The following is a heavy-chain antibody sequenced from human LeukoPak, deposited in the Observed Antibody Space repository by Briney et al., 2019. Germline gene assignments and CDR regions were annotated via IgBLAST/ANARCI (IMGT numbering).Heavy chain of an antibody. V-gene: IGHV3-7*01. Sequence: GGSLRLSCAASGFTFSSYWMSWVRQAPGRGLEWVANIKQDESEKYYEDSVKGRFTISRDNAKNSLYLQMNSLRAEDTAVYYCATSLGINTAMVFDYWGQGTLVTVSS. CDR2: IKQDESEK. D-gene: IGHD5-18*01. CDR1: GFTFSSYW. J-gene: IGHJ4*02. CDR3: ATSLGINTAMVFDY.